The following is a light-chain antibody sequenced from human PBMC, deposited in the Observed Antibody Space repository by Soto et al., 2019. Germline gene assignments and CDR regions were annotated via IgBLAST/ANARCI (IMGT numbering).Light chain of an antibody. J-gene: IGLJ1*01. CDR1: SSDVGSFNR. CDR2: EVS. Sequence: QSVLTQPRPVSGSPGQSVTISCTGTSSDVGSFNRVSWYQQPPGTAPKLMIYEVSNRPSGVPDRFSGSKSGNTASLTISGLQAEDEADYYCCSYAGSHTWVFGTGTKLTVL. CDR3: CSYAGSHTWV. V-gene: IGLV2-18*02.